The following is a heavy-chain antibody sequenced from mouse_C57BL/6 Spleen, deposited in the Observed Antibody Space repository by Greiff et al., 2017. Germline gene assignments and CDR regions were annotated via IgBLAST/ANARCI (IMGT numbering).Heavy chain of an antibody. Sequence: VQLQQSGAELVKPGASVKLSCKASGYTFTEYTIHWVKQRSGQGLEWIGWIYPGSGSMKYNEKFKGKATLTVDKSSSTVYMELSRLTSEDSAVYCCERHEDWYGSSACVADGGQGTLVTVSA. CDR3: ERHEDWYGSSACVAD. CDR1: GYTFTEYT. CDR2: IYPGSGSM. J-gene: IGHJ3*01. V-gene: IGHV1-62-2*01. D-gene: IGHD1-3*01.